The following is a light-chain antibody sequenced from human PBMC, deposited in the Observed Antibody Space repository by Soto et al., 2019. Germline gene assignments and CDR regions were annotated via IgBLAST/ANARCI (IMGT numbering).Light chain of an antibody. Sequence: EIVLTQSPATLSLSPGERATLSCRASQSVASYLTWSQQRPGQAPRLGIYDASNRATGIPARFSGSGSGTDFHLTISSLEPEDFAVYFCQKRGNWPITFGQGTRLEIK. CDR2: DAS. CDR1: QSVASY. J-gene: IGKJ5*01. V-gene: IGKV3-11*01. CDR3: QKRGNWPIT.